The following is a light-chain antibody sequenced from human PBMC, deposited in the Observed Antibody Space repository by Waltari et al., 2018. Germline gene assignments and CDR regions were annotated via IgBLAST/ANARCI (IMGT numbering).Light chain of an antibody. Sequence: QAVVTQEPSVTVSPGGTVTLTCGSSTGAVTSSHYPYWFQQTPGQAPRTLVYDTSNKPSWTPARFSGSVVGGKAALTLSGAQPEDEAEYYCLLHYSGPRVFGGGTKVTVL. V-gene: IGLV7-46*01. CDR3: LLHYSGPRV. CDR2: DTS. J-gene: IGLJ2*01. CDR1: TGAVTSSHY.